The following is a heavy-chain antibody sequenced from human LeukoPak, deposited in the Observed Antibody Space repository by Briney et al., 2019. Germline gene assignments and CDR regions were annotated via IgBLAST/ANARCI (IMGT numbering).Heavy chain of an antibody. CDR1: GGSISSGSYY. V-gene: IGHV4-61*02. J-gene: IGHJ5*02. CDR2: IYTSGST. Sequence: PSETLSLTCTVSGGSISSGSYYWSWIRQPAGKGLEWIGRIYTSGSTNYNPSLKSRVTISVDTSKNQFSLKLSSVTAADTAVYYCARDGYCSSTSCHRGENWFDPWGQGTLVTVSS. CDR3: ARDGYCSSTSCHRGENWFDP. D-gene: IGHD2-2*03.